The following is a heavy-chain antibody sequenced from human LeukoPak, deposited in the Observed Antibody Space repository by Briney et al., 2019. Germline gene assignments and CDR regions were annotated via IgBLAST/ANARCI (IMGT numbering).Heavy chain of an antibody. Sequence: GGSLRLSCAASGFTFSSYSMNWVRQAPGKGLEWVSYISSSSTIYYADSVKGRFTISRDNAKNSLYLQMNSLRAEDTAVYYCARVTSGWPTSVWGQGTLVTVSS. V-gene: IGHV3-48*01. CDR2: ISSSSTI. CDR1: GFTFSSYS. D-gene: IGHD6-19*01. CDR3: ARVTSGWPTSV. J-gene: IGHJ4*02.